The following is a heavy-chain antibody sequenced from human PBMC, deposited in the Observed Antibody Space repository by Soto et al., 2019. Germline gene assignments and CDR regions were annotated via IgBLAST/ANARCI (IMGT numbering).Heavy chain of an antibody. V-gene: IGHV3-9*01. CDR1: GFTFDDYA. CDR3: AKGEWLRSFDY. Sequence: EVQLVESGGGLVQPGRSLRLSCAASGFTFDDYAMHWVRQAPGKGLEWVSGISWNSGSIGYADSVKGRFTISRDNAKNSLYLQMNSLRAEDTALYYCAKGEWLRSFDYWGQGTLVTVSS. D-gene: IGHD5-12*01. J-gene: IGHJ4*02. CDR2: ISWNSGSI.